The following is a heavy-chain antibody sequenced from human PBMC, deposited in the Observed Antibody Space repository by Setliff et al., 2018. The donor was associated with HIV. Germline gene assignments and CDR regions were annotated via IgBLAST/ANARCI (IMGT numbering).Heavy chain of an antibody. Sequence: ASVKVSCKASKYTFTDYYMHWVQQAPGKGLEWMGRVDPEDDKTIYAEKFQGRVTMTTSTSTAYMELRSLRSDDTAVYYCARVVVRGVTFIAEYFQHWGQGTLVTVSS. CDR2: VDPEDDKT. J-gene: IGHJ1*01. V-gene: IGHV1-69-2*01. CDR3: ARVVVRGVTFIAEYFQH. CDR1: KYTFTDYY. D-gene: IGHD3-10*01.